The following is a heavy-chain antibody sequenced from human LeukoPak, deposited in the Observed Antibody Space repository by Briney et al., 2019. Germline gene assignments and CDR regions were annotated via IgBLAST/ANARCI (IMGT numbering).Heavy chain of an antibody. Sequence: GGSLRLSCAASRFTFSSYGMHWVRQAPGKGLEWVAYIQYDGSNEQYADSVKGRFSISRDSSKNILYLQMNSLRAEDTAVYYCAKANYDILTGYSDDAFDIWGQGTMVTVSS. D-gene: IGHD3-9*01. J-gene: IGHJ3*02. V-gene: IGHV3-30*02. CDR1: RFTFSSYG. CDR3: AKANYDILTGYSDDAFDI. CDR2: IQYDGSNE.